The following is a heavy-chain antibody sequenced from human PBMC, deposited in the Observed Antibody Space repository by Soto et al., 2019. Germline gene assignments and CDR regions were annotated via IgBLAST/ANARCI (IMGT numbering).Heavy chain of an antibody. CDR1: GFIFSHHA. J-gene: IGHJ4*02. CDR2: ISAGGNLI. V-gene: IGHV3-23*01. D-gene: IGHD6-13*01. CDR3: AKRQGIGAAAKNFDF. Sequence: LILSCAASGFIFSHHAMSWFRQVPGKGLEWVSGISAGGNLIYYADSVRGRFTMSRDNSKNMLYLQMNSLRAEDTAVYFCAKRQGIGAAAKNFDFWGQGARVTVS.